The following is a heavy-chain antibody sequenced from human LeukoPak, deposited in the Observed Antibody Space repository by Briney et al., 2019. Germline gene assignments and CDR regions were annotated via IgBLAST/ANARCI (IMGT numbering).Heavy chain of an antibody. CDR3: ATFADIVVVPAAIPQFS. D-gene: IGHD2-2*01. Sequence: SETLSLTCAVSGYSISSGYYWGWIRQPPGKGLEWIGSIYHSGSTYYNPSLKSRVTISVDTSKNQFSLKLSSVTAADTAVYYCATFADIVVVPAAIPQFSWGQGTLVTVSS. J-gene: IGHJ4*02. V-gene: IGHV4-38-2*01. CDR1: GYSISSGYY. CDR2: IYHSGST.